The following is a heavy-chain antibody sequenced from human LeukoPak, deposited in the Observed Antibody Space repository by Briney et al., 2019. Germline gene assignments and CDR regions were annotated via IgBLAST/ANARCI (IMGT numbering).Heavy chain of an antibody. CDR1: GFTFSSYA. Sequence: SGGSLRLSCAASGFTFSSYAMSWVRQAPGKGLEWVSAISGSGGSTYYADSVKGRFTISRDNSKNTLYLQMNSLRAEDTAVYYCAKDVMVVAAPNSYFDYWGQGTLVTVSS. CDR3: AKDVMVVAAPNSYFDY. CDR2: ISGSGGST. D-gene: IGHD2-15*01. V-gene: IGHV3-23*01. J-gene: IGHJ4*02.